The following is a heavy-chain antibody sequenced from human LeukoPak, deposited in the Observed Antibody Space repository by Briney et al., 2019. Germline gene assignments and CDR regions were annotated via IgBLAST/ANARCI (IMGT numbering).Heavy chain of an antibody. V-gene: IGHV1-69*06. D-gene: IGHD2-15*01. Sequence: ASVKVSCKASGYTFTNYGISWVRQGPGQGLEWVGGIIPMLGTAKYAQKFQGRVTITADKSTSTAFMELSSLRSEDTAMYYCARPLGGGYCSGGSCYPAVWFDPWGQGTLVTVSS. CDR3: ARPLGGGYCSGGSCYPAVWFDP. CDR1: GYTFTNYG. J-gene: IGHJ5*02. CDR2: IIPMLGTA.